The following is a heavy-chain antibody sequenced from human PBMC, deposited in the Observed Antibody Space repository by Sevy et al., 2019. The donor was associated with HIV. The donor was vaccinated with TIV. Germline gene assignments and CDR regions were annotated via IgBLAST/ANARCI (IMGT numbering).Heavy chain of an antibody. CDR3: AKSEGSGSYYSYYYSYGMDV. CDR1: GFTFSSYG. D-gene: IGHD3-10*01. J-gene: IGHJ6*02. V-gene: IGHV3-30*18. Sequence: GGSLRLSCAASGFTFSSYGMHWVRQAPGKGLEWVAVISYDGSNKYYADSVKGRFTISRDNSKNTLYLQMNSLRAEDTAGFYVAKSEGSGSYYSYYYSYGMDVWGQGTTVTVSS. CDR2: ISYDGSNK.